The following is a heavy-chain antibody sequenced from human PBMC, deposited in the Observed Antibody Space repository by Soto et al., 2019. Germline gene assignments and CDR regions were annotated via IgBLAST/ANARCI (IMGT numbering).Heavy chain of an antibody. J-gene: IGHJ2*01. CDR1: GGTFSIFA. CDR2: IIPIFSTT. D-gene: IGHD2-21*02. Sequence: QVQLVQSGAEVKKPGSSVKVSCKASGGTFSIFAISWVRQAPGQGLEWVGGIIPIFSTTIYAQRLQDRVTITADESTTTVYMDLSSLRSGDTAVYYCARSYYCGGDCPYWYFDLWGRGTLVSVSS. V-gene: IGHV1-69*01. CDR3: ARSYYCGGDCPYWYFDL.